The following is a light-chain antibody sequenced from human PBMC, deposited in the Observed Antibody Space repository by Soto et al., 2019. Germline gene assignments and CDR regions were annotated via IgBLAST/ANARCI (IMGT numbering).Light chain of an antibody. CDR1: QSVSSSY. Sequence: EIMLTQSQDTLSLSPGDRATLSCLASQSVSSSYLAWYQQKPGQAPRLIIYDASVRATGIPARFSGSGSGTDFTLTISSLEPEDFAVYYCQEGTYWPAFGGGTKVDIK. CDR3: QEGTYWPA. V-gene: IGKV3D-20*02. J-gene: IGKJ4*01. CDR2: DAS.